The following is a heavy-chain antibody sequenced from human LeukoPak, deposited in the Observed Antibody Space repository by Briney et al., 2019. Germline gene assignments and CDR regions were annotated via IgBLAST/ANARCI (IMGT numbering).Heavy chain of an antibody. Sequence: SETLSLTCTVSGYSISSGYYWGWIRQPPGKGLEWIGSIYHSGSTYYNPSLKSRVTISVDTSKNQFSLKLSSVTAADTAVYYCARDKEWELHYYYGMDVWGQGTTVTVSS. D-gene: IGHD1-26*01. J-gene: IGHJ6*02. CDR3: ARDKEWELHYYYGMDV. CDR1: GYSISSGYY. V-gene: IGHV4-38-2*02. CDR2: IYHSGST.